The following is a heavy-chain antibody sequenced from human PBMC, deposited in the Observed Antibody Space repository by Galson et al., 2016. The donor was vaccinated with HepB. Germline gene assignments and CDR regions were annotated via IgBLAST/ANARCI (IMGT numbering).Heavy chain of an antibody. CDR3: ARGGFNHGLDV. J-gene: IGHJ6*02. CDR2: IDNDGSST. V-gene: IGHV3-74*01. D-gene: IGHD3-10*01. CDR1: GFTFGSYW. Sequence: SLRLSCAASGFTFGSYWMYWVRQAPGKGLVWVSWIDNDGSSTTYADSVRGRFTISRDNAKNTLYLQMNSLRGEDTAVYYCARGGFNHGLDVWGQGTAVTVSS.